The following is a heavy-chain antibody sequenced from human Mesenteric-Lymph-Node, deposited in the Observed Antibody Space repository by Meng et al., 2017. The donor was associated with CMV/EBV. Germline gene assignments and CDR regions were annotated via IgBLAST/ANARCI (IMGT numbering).Heavy chain of an antibody. CDR1: GDSVSSNIAA. D-gene: IGHD1-26*01. Sequence: SETLSLTCGISGDSVSSNIAAWNWIRQSPSRGLEWLGRTFYRSKWYNDYAVSVKSRITINPDTSKNQFSLHLNSVTPEDTAVYYCARDLSGTYFQWGQGTLVTAPQ. CDR3: ARDLSGTYFQ. J-gene: IGHJ1*01. V-gene: IGHV6-1*01. CDR2: TFYRSKWYN.